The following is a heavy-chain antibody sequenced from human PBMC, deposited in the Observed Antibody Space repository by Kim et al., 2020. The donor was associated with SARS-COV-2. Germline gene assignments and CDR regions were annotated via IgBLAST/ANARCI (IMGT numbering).Heavy chain of an antibody. V-gene: IGHV4-31*02. CDR3: AREREEQEQYFDY. D-gene: IGHD1-26*01. Sequence: YNPSLKSRVTISVDTSKNQFSLKLSSVTAADTAVYYCAREREEQEQYFDYWGQGTLVTVSS. J-gene: IGHJ4*02.